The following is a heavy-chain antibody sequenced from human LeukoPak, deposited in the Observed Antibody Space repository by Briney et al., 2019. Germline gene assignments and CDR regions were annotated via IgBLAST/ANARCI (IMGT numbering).Heavy chain of an antibody. CDR3: ARDSPYCSSTSCYNYGMDV. CDR1: GYIFTGYY. V-gene: IGHV1-2*06. J-gene: IGHJ6*02. D-gene: IGHD2-2*02. CDR2: INPNSGGT. Sequence: GASVKVSCKASGYIFTGYYMHWVRQAPGQGLEWMGRINPNSGGTNYAQKFQGRVTMTRGTSISTAYMELSRLRSDDTAVYYCARDSPYCSSTSCYNYGMDVWGQGTTVTVSS.